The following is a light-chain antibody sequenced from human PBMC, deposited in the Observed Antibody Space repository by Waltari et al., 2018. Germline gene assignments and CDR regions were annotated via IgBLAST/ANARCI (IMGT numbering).Light chain of an antibody. Sequence: EIVLTQSPGTLSLTPGEGAALPCRASQSVGRSLAWYQQKPGQAPRRLIYGASNRATGIPDRFSGSGSGTDFSLTISRLEPEDFAVFYCQHYVRLPATFGQGTKVEIK. CDR2: GAS. CDR1: QSVGRS. V-gene: IGKV3-20*01. CDR3: QHYVRLPAT. J-gene: IGKJ1*01.